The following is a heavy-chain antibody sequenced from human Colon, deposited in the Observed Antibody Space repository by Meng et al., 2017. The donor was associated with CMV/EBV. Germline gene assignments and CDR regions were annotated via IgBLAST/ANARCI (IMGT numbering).Heavy chain of an antibody. Sequence: KVSCQASGYIFTSYWIGWVRQLPGKGLEWMGIIYPADSDTKYSPSFQGQVTISADKSITTAYLQWSSLKASDTAMYFCATSLLVPAASTPPNHFDYWGQGTLVTVSS. D-gene: IGHD2-2*01. CDR1: GYIFTSYW. J-gene: IGHJ4*02. CDR3: ATSLLVPAASTPPNHFDY. V-gene: IGHV5-51*01. CDR2: IYPADSDT.